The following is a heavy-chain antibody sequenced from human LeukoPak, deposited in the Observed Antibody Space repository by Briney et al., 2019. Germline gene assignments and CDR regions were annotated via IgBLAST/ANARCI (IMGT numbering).Heavy chain of an antibody. Sequence: SGPTLVNPTQTLTLTCTFTGFSLSTSGVGVGWIRQSPGKALEWLALVYWDDDKRYSPSLKSRLTITKDTSRNRVLLTMTNMDPVDTATYYCAHRGSYYLFDYWGQGTLVTVSS. CDR2: VYWDDDK. V-gene: IGHV2-5*02. CDR3: AHRGSYYLFDY. D-gene: IGHD1-26*01. J-gene: IGHJ4*02. CDR1: GFSLSTSGVG.